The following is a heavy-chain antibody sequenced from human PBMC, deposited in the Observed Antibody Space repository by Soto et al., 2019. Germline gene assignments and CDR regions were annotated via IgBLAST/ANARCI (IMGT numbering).Heavy chain of an antibody. CDR3: EAMSREYYYYGMDV. CDR2: ISGSGGST. Sequence: EVQLLESGGGLVQPGGSLRLSCAASGFTFSSYAMSWVRQAPGKGLEWVSAISGSGGSTYYADSVKGRFTISRDNSKNTLYLQMNSLRAEDTAVYYWEAMSREYYYYGMDVWGQGTTVTVSS. D-gene: IGHD1-26*01. CDR1: GFTFSSYA. V-gene: IGHV3-23*01. J-gene: IGHJ6*02.